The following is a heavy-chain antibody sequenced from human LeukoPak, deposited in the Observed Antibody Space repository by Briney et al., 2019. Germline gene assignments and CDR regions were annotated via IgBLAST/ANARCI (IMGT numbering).Heavy chain of an antibody. J-gene: IGHJ4*02. CDR2: IRIKANSYTT. V-gene: IGHV3-72*01. Sequence: GGSLRLSCAASGFTFTTYWMSWVRQAPGKGLEWVGRIRIKANSYTTEYAASVKGRFTISRDDSKNSLYLQMNSLKTEDTAVYYCTRVKTGNYGEGDYWGQGTLVTVSS. D-gene: IGHD3-10*01. CDR1: GFTFTTYW. CDR3: TRVKTGNYGEGDY.